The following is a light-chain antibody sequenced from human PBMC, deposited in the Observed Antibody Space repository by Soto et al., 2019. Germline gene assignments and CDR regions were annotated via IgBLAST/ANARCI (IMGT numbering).Light chain of an antibody. CDR3: QQRSNWPPA. J-gene: IGKJ3*01. Sequence: EIVLTQSPATLSLSPGERATLSCRASQSVSSYLAWYQQKPGQAPRLLIYDASNRATGIPARFSGSGSGTDFNLTSSSLEPEAFAIYYCQQRSNWPPAFGPGTKVDIK. CDR2: DAS. CDR1: QSVSSY. V-gene: IGKV3-11*01.